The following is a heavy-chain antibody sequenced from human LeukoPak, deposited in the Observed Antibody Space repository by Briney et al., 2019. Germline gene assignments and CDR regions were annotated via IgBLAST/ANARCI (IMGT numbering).Heavy chain of an antibody. CDR2: IRSKAYGGTT. J-gene: IGHJ4*02. CDR1: GFTFGDYA. CDR3: TREYDFWSGYSYFDY. D-gene: IGHD3-3*01. V-gene: IGHV3-49*04. Sequence: GGSLRLSCTASGFTFGDYAMSWVRQAPGKGLEWVGFIRSKAYGGTTEYAASVKGRFTISRGDSKSIAYLQMNSLKTEDTAVYYCTREYDFWSGYSYFDYWGQGTLVTVSS.